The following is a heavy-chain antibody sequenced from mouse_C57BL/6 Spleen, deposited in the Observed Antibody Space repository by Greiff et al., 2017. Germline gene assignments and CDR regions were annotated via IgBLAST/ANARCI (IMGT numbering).Heavy chain of an antibody. D-gene: IGHD2-5*01. CDR2: INPSTGGT. Sequence: EVKLMESGPELVKPGASVKISCKASGYSFTGYYMNWVKQSPEKSLEWIGEINPSTGGTTYNQKFKAKATLTVDKSSSTAYMQLKSLTSEDSAVYYCAKSNYVGFDYWGQGTTLTVSS. V-gene: IGHV1-42*01. CDR3: AKSNYVGFDY. J-gene: IGHJ2*01. CDR1: GYSFTGYY.